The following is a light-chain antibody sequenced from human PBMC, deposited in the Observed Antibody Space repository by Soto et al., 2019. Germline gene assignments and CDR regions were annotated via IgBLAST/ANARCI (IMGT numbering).Light chain of an antibody. J-gene: IGKJ5*01. CDR2: DAF. Sequence: VMTQSPATLSVSPGERATLSCRASQTVRSNLAWYQQRPGQAPRLLIYDAFNRATGIPARFSGSGSGTDFTLTISSLQPEDFATYYCQQASSFPPTFGQGTRLEIK. V-gene: IGKV3D-15*01. CDR3: QQASSFPPT. CDR1: QTVRSN.